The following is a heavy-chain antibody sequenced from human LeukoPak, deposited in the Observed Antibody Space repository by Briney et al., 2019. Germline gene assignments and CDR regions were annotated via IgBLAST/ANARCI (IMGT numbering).Heavy chain of an antibody. CDR2: IRSKPNNYAT. Sequence: GGSLRLSCAASGFTFSGSAMHWVRQASGKGLEWVGRIRSKPNNYATAYAASVQGRFTISRDDSKNTAYLQMSSLKTEDTAVYYRTKPDGGVWGQGNTVHVPS. D-gene: IGHD3-16*01. J-gene: IGHJ6*02. CDR1: GFTFSGSA. CDR3: TKPDGGV. V-gene: IGHV3-73*01.